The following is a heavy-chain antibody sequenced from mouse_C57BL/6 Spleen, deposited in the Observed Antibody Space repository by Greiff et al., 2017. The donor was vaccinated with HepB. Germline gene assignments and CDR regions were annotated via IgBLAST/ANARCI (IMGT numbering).Heavy chain of an antibody. D-gene: IGHD2-4*01. J-gene: IGHJ2*01. CDR3: ARPLYDYDEDY. Sequence: EVQLQQSGPELVKPGASVKISCKASGYTFTDYYMNWVKQSHGKSLEWIGDINPNNGGTSYNQKFKGKATLTVDKSSSTAYMELRSLTSEDSAVYYCARPLYDYDEDYWGQGTTLTVSS. CDR1: GYTFTDYY. CDR2: INPNNGGT. V-gene: IGHV1-26*01.